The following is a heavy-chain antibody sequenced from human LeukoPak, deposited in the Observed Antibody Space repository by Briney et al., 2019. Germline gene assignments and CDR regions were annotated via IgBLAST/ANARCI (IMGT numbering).Heavy chain of an antibody. CDR3: AASRWSGALDF. V-gene: IGHV3-74*01. CDR2: IDRDGFPT. CDR1: GFIFRDYW. J-gene: IGHJ4*02. Sequence: GGSLRLSCGACGFIFRDYWMLWVRQAPGKGLIWVSRIDRDGFPTIYADSVKGRFTVSRNNARNTLYLQMNNLRDDDSAVYYCAASRWSGALDFWGKGSLVSVSS. D-gene: IGHD3-3*01.